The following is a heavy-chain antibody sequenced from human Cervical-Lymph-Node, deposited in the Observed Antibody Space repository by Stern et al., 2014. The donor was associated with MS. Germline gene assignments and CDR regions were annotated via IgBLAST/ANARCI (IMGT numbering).Heavy chain of an antibody. V-gene: IGHV3-30*18. CDR1: GFNFRNHG. Sequence: QVLLAESGGGVVQPGRSLRLSCTASGFNFRNHGMHWVRQAPGKGLEWVAGISFAGSNKYYAESLKGRFTISRDDSKNTLYLQLNSLRPEDTASYYCAKDYITMVRSTYYYYGFDVWGQGTTVIVSS. J-gene: IGHJ6*02. CDR3: AKDYITMVRSTYYYYGFDV. D-gene: IGHD3-10*01. CDR2: ISFAGSNK.